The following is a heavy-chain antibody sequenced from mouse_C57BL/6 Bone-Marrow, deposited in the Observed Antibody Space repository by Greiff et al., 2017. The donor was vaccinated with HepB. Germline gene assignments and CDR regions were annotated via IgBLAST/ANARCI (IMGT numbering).Heavy chain of an antibody. CDR2: IYPRSGNT. D-gene: IGHD2-4*01. V-gene: IGHV1-81*01. CDR1: GYTFTSYG. Sequence: QVQLQQSGAELARPGASVKLSCKASGYTFTSYGISWVKQSTGQGLEWIGEIYPRSGNTYYNEKFKGKATLTADKSSSTAYMELRSLTSEDSAVYFCAREGGYYDYLYWGQGTTLTVSS. CDR3: AREGGYYDYLY. J-gene: IGHJ2*01.